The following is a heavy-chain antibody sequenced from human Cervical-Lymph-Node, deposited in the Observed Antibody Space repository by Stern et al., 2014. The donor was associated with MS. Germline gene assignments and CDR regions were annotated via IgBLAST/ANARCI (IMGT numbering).Heavy chain of an antibody. Sequence: VQLVESGAEVKKPGSSVNVSCKASGGTLSSSYAVSWVRQVPGQGLEWMGRIIPMIGLANYAQKFQTRFTITADKSSNTVYMNLSSLTSEDTALYYCARGIVTNRPAATLHNLFDPWGQGTLVNVSS. CDR1: GGTLSSSYA. V-gene: IGHV1-69*09. J-gene: IGHJ5*02. CDR2: IIPMIGLA. CDR3: ARGIVTNRPAATLHNLFDP. D-gene: IGHD2-15*01.